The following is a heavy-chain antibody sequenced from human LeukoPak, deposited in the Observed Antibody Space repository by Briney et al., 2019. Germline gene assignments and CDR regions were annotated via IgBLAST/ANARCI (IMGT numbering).Heavy chain of an antibody. CDR2: INHSGST. J-gene: IGHJ5*02. V-gene: IGHV4-34*01. Sequence: SETLSLTCTVSEGSISTYYWSWIRQPPGKGLEWIGEINHSGSTNYNPSLKSRVTISVDTSKNQFSLKLSSVTAADTAVYYCARGGSGWYEGYNWFDPWGQGTLVTVSS. D-gene: IGHD6-19*01. CDR3: ARGGSGWYEGYNWFDP. CDR1: EGSISTYY.